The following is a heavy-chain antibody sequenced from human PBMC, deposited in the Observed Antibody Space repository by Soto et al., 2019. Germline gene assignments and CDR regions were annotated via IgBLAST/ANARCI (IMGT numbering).Heavy chain of an antibody. Sequence: QVTLKESGPVLVKPTETLTLTCTVSGFSLSNARMGVSWIRQPPGKALVWLAHIFSNDEKSYSTSLKSRLTISKDTSKSQVVLTMTNMDPVDTATYYCARIGVAGTIKYYFDYWGQGTLVTVSS. CDR2: IFSNDEK. V-gene: IGHV2-26*01. CDR3: ARIGVAGTIKYYFDY. D-gene: IGHD6-19*01. CDR1: GFSLSNARMG. J-gene: IGHJ4*02.